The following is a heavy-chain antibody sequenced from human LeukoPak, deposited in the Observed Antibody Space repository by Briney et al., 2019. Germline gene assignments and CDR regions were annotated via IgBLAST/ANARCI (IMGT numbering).Heavy chain of an antibody. V-gene: IGHV3-74*01. CDR1: GFTFSGYW. D-gene: IGHD3-22*01. Sequence: PGGSLRLSCAASGFTFSGYWMHWVRQAPGKGLEWFSRINTDGSSTTYADSGKGRLTISRDNAKNTLYLQMNSLRAEDTAVYYCARASYYYENWFDPWGQGTLVTVSS. J-gene: IGHJ5*02. CDR3: ARASYYYENWFDP. CDR2: INTDGSST.